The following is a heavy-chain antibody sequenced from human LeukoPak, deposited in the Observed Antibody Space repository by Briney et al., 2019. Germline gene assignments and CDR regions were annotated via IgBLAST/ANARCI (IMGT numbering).Heavy chain of an antibody. Sequence: GGSLRLSCAASGFTFSGYSMNWVRQAPGKGLEWVSSISSSSSYIYYADSVKGRFTISRDNAKDSLYLQMNSLRAEDTAVYYCARDHTYYYDSSGHDAFDIWGQGTMVTVSS. J-gene: IGHJ3*02. D-gene: IGHD3-22*01. CDR2: ISSSSSYI. V-gene: IGHV3-21*01. CDR1: GFTFSGYS. CDR3: ARDHTYYYDSSGHDAFDI.